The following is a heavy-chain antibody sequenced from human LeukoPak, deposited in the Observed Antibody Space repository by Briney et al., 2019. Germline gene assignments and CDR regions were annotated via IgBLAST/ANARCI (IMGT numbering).Heavy chain of an antibody. CDR2: ISYDGSNK. D-gene: IGHD6-19*01. V-gene: IGHV3-30*04. CDR1: GFTFSSYA. J-gene: IGHJ4*02. Sequence: GGSLRLSCAASGFTFSSYAMHWVRQAPGKGLEWVAVISYDGSNKYYADSVKGRFTISRDNSKNTLYLQMNSLRAEDTAVYYCAKVPHSGWYNRYFDYWGQGTLVTVSS. CDR3: AKVPHSGWYNRYFDY.